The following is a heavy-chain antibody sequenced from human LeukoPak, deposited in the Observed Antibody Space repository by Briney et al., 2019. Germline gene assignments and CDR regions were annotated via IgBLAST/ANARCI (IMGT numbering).Heavy chain of an antibody. V-gene: IGHV1-69*13. D-gene: IGHD1-7*01. J-gene: IGHJ6*03. Sequence: SVKVPCKASGGTFSSYAISWVRQAPGQGLEWMGGIIPIFGTANYAQKFQGRVTITADESTSTAYMELSSLRSEDTAVYYCVSLATGTTFYYYYMDVWGKGTTVTVSS. CDR3: VSLATGTTFYYYYMDV. CDR1: GGTFSSYA. CDR2: IIPIFGTA.